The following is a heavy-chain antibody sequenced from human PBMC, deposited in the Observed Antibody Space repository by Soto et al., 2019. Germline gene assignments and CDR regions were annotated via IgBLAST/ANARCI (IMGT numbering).Heavy chain of an antibody. Sequence: GGSLRLSCAASGFTFSSFAMSWVRQAPGKGLDWVSAISGSGGSTYSADSVKGRFTTSRDESKSSVYLQMNSLKTEDTAIYYCVRTTYFSDSSVYTRYFDYWGQGTLVTVSS. J-gene: IGHJ4*02. CDR1: GFTFSSFA. CDR3: VRTTYFSDSSVYTRYFDY. V-gene: IGHV3-23*01. D-gene: IGHD3-22*01. CDR2: ISGSGGST.